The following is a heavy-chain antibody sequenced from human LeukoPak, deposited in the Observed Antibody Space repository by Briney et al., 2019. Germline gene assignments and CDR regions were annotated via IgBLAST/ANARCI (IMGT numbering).Heavy chain of an antibody. D-gene: IGHD3-10*01. CDR3: ARDRAGQLDY. V-gene: IGHV1-3*01. CDR1: GYTFTTYP. CDR2: INVGNGDT. Sequence: ASVKVSCKASGYTFTTYPIYWVCQAPGQRLEWMGWINVGNGDTKYSQKFQGRVTITRDTSASTAYMELSSLRSEETAVYHCARDRAGQLDYWGQGTLVTVSS. J-gene: IGHJ4*02.